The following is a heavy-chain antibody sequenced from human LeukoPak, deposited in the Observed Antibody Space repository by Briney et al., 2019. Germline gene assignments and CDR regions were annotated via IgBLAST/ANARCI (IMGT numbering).Heavy chain of an antibody. CDR3: ARTDGAYGDYGVY. D-gene: IGHD4-17*01. V-gene: IGHV1-2*06. Sequence: ASVKVSCKASGGTFSSYAISWVRQAPGQGLEWMGRINPNSGGTNYAQKFQGRVTMTRDTSISTAYMELSRLRSDDTAVYCCARTDGAYGDYGVYWGQGTLVTASS. CDR2: INPNSGGT. CDR1: GGTFSSYA. J-gene: IGHJ4*02.